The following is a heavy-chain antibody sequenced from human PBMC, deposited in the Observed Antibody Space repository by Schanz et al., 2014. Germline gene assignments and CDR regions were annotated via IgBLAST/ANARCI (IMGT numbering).Heavy chain of an antibody. Sequence: EVQLVESGGGVVQPGRSLRLSCAASGFTFATYAMSWVRQAPGKGLEWVSSIVGGGGRTYYADSVKGRFTISRDNAKNSLYLQMNSLTAEDTAVYYCARGVRIDYWGQGTLVTVSS. CDR1: GFTFATYA. D-gene: IGHD3-3*01. V-gene: IGHV3-23*04. CDR3: ARGVRIDY. CDR2: IVGGGGRT. J-gene: IGHJ4*02.